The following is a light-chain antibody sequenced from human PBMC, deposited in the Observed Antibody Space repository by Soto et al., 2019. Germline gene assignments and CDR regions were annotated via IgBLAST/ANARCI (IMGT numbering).Light chain of an antibody. V-gene: IGKV3-20*01. J-gene: IGKJ1*01. Sequence: IVLTHAPGTLSFCQWGIATLSCRASQSVSSSYLAWYQQKPGQAPRLLIYGASSRATGIPDRFSGSGSGTDFTLTISRLETEDFAVYYCQQYGSSPSFGQGTKEDI. CDR3: QQYGSSPS. CDR2: GAS. CDR1: QSVSSSY.